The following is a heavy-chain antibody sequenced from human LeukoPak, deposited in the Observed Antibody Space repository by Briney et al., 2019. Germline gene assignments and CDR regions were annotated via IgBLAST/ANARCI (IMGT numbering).Heavy chain of an antibody. J-gene: IGHJ4*02. CDR1: GGSISSYY. CDR3: ARTTDGGYFDY. Sequence: YPSETLSLTCTVSGGSISSYYRSWIRQPPGKGLEWIGYSHYSGITNYNPSLKSRLIISVDTSKNQFSLKLNSVTAADTAVYYCARTTDGGYFDYWGQGTLVTVSS. CDR2: SHYSGIT. V-gene: IGHV4-59*08. D-gene: IGHD2/OR15-2a*01.